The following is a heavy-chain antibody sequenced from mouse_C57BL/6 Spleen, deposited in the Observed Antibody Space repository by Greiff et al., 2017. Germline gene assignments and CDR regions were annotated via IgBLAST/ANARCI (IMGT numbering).Heavy chain of an antibody. Sequence: QVQLQQPGAELVKPGASVKLSCKASGYTFTSYWMHWVKQRPGQGLEWIGMIHPNSGSTNYNEKFKSKATLTVDKSSSTAYMQLSSLTSEDSAVYYCARCYDYDGAMDYWGQGTSVTVSS. CDR2: IHPNSGST. CDR1: GYTFTSYW. V-gene: IGHV1-64*01. CDR3: ARCYDYDGAMDY. D-gene: IGHD2-4*01. J-gene: IGHJ4*01.